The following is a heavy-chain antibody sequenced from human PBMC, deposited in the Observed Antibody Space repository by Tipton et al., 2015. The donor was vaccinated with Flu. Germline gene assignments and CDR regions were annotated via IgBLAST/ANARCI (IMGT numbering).Heavy chain of an antibody. CDR2: IYPGGSES. Sequence: QLVQSGAEVKKPGESLKISCKASGYTFNNFWIAWVRQMPGKGLEWVGMIYPGGSESRYSPSFEGHVTISADKSISAANLQWSSLKASDTATYYCARLQWNYVDNYYGMDVWGRGTTVNVS. CDR1: GYTFNNFW. CDR3: ARLQWNYVDNYYGMDV. J-gene: IGHJ6*02. V-gene: IGHV5-51*01. D-gene: IGHD1-7*01.